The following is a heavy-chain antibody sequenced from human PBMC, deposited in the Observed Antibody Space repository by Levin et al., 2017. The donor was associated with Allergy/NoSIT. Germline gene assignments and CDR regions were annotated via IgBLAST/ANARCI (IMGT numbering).Heavy chain of an antibody. D-gene: IGHD2-2*01. V-gene: IGHV4-59*01. J-gene: IGHJ6*03. CDR1: GGSISSYY. CDR3: ARARTGYCSSTSCYRGGYYYYYMDV. Sequence: SETLSLTCTVSGGSISSYYWSWIRQPPGKGLEWIGYIYYSGSTNYNPSLKSRVTISVDTSKNQFSLKLSSVTAADTAVYYCARARTGYCSSTSCYRGGYYYYYMDVWGKGTTVTVSS. CDR2: IYYSGST.